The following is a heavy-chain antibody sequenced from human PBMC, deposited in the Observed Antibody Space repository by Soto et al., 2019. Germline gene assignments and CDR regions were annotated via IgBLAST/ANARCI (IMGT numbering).Heavy chain of an antibody. Sequence: QVQLVQSGAEVKKPGSSVKVSCKASGGTFSSYTISWVRQAPGQGLEWMGRIIPILGIPNYAQKFQGRVTITADKSTSTAYMELSSLRSEDTAVYYCARTYCSGGSCSGQTSYYYGMDVWGQGTTVTVSS. D-gene: IGHD2-15*01. CDR2: IIPILGIP. CDR3: ARTYCSGGSCSGQTSYYYGMDV. V-gene: IGHV1-69*02. CDR1: GGTFSSYT. J-gene: IGHJ6*02.